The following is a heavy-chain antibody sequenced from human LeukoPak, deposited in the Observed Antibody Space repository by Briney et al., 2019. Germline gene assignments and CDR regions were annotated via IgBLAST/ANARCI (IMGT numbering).Heavy chain of an antibody. CDR3: ARDPVPAAVHNYYYYMDV. CDR2: ISGTSSYI. Sequence: GGSLRLSCAASGFTFSTYSMNWVRQAPGKGLEWVSSISGTSSYIYYADSVKGRFTISRDNAKNTLYLQMGSLRAEDMAVYYCARDPVPAAVHNYYYYMDVWGKGTTVTVSS. J-gene: IGHJ6*03. V-gene: IGHV3-21*01. CDR1: GFTFSTYS. D-gene: IGHD2-2*01.